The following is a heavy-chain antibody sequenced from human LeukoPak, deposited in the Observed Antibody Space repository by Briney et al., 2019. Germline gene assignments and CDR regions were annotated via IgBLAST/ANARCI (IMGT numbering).Heavy chain of an antibody. CDR1: GYTFTSYG. D-gene: IGHD2-2*02. Sequence: ASVKVSCKASGYTFTSYGISWVRQAPGQGLEWMGWISAYNGNTNYAQKLQGRVTMTTDTSTGTAYMELRSLRSDDTAVYYCARSSYCSSTSCYSVYWGQGTLVTVSS. CDR3: ARSSYCSSTSCYSVY. J-gene: IGHJ4*02. CDR2: ISAYNGNT. V-gene: IGHV1-18*01.